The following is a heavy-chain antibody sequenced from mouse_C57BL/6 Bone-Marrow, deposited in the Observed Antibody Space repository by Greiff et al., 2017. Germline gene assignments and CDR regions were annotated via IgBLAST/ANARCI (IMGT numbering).Heavy chain of an antibody. CDR1: GFTFSDYY. CDR2: INYDGSST. V-gene: IGHV5-16*01. CDR3: ARDHYYGTDWYFDV. Sequence: EVQLQESEGGLVQPGSSMKLSCTASGFTFSDYYMAWVRQVPEKGLEWVANINYDGSSTYYLDSLKSRFIISRDNAKNILYLQMSSLKSEDTATYYCARDHYYGTDWYFDVWGTGTTVTVSS. D-gene: IGHD1-1*01. J-gene: IGHJ1*03.